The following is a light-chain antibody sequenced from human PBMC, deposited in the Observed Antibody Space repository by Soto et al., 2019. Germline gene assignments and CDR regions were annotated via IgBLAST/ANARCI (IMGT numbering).Light chain of an antibody. J-gene: IGLJ3*02. Sequence: QSVLTQPPSASGAPGQRVTISCSGRTSNIGTNFVYWYQQFPGTAPKLLIYSNDQRPSGVPERFSASRSGTTASLVISGLRSEDEAYYYCAAGDDSLNARVFGGGTQLTVL. CDR3: AAGDDSLNARV. V-gene: IGLV1-47*02. CDR2: SND. CDR1: TSNIGTNF.